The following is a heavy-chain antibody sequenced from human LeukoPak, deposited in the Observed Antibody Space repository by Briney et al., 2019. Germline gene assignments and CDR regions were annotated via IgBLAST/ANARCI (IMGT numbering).Heavy chain of an antibody. J-gene: IGHJ3*02. D-gene: IGHD2-8*02. V-gene: IGHV1-58*01. CDR3: AAGTVLGYAFDI. CDR1: GFTFTSSA. Sequence: ASVKVSCKASGFTFTSSAVQWVRQARGQRLEWIGWIVVGSGNTNYAQKFQERVTITRDMSTSTAYMELSSLRSGDTAVYYCAAGTVLGYAFDIWGQGTMVTVSS. CDR2: IVVGSGNT.